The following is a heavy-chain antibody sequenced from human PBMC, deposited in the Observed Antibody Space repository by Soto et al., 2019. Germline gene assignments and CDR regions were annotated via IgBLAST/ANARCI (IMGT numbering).Heavy chain of an antibody. D-gene: IGHD4-17*01. J-gene: IGHJ6*02. CDR3: ARTTVTTEGVKYYYYGMDV. Sequence: GGSLRLSCAASGFTFSSYGMHWVRQAPGKGLEWVAVISYDGSNKYYADSVKGRFTISRGNSKNTLYLQMNSLRAEDTAVYYCARTTVTTEGVKYYYYGMDVWGQGTTVTVSS. CDR2: ISYDGSNK. V-gene: IGHV3-30*03. CDR1: GFTFSSYG.